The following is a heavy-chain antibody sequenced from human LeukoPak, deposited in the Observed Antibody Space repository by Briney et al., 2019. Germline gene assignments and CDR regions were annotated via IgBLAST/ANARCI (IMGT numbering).Heavy chain of an antibody. Sequence: SETLSLTCTVSRGSVSSGDYNWSWIRQPPGKGLEWIGYIYYGGSTYYSRSLKSRVTISLDTSKNQFSLNLRSVTAADTAVYYCARGYCTNGICYDAFDVWGQGTGVTVSS. CDR1: RGSVSSGDYN. CDR3: ARGYCTNGICYDAFDV. V-gene: IGHV4-30-4*01. D-gene: IGHD2-8*01. CDR2: IYYGGST. J-gene: IGHJ3*01.